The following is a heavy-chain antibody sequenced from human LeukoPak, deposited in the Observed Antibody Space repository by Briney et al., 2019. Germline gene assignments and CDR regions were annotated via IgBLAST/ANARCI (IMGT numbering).Heavy chain of an antibody. D-gene: IGHD3-22*01. Sequence: SETLSLTCAVSGGSISSSNWWSWVRQPPGKGLEWIGEIYHSGSTNYNPSLKSRVTISVDKSKNQFSLKLSSVTAADTAAYYCARDTPDSSGYYVPLDYWGQGTLVTVSS. CDR1: GGSISSSNW. V-gene: IGHV4-4*02. CDR3: ARDTPDSSGYYVPLDY. CDR2: IYHSGST. J-gene: IGHJ4*02.